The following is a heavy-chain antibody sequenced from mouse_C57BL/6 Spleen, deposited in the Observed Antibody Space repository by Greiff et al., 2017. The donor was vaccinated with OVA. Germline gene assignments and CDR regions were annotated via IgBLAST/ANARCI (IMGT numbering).Heavy chain of an antibody. D-gene: IGHD2-4*01. J-gene: IGHJ4*01. CDR1: GYTFTSYW. Sequence: QVQLQQPGAELVKPGASVKLSCTASGYTFTSYWMHWVKQRPGQGLEWIGMIHPNSGSTNYNEKFKSKATLTVDKSSSTAYMQLSSLTSEDSAVYYCASGDYDYDGGSMEYWGQGTSVTVSS. CDR2: IHPNSGST. V-gene: IGHV1-64*01. CDR3: ASGDYDYDGGSMEY.